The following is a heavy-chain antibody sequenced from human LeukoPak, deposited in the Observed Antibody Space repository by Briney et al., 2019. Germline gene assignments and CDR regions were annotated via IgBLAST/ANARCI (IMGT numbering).Heavy chain of an antibody. CDR2: ITPNSGAT. CDR1: GYSFTGHY. D-gene: IGHD3-10*01. Sequence: ASVKVSCKAAGYSFTGHYMHWVRQAPGQGLEWMGWITPNSGATNYAQKFHGRVTMTRDTSISTAHMELTGLRSDDPAVYYGARGYTTMLRGVVIPGFDPWGQGTLVTVSS. V-gene: IGHV1-2*02. CDR3: ARGYTTMLRGVVIPGFDP. J-gene: IGHJ5*02.